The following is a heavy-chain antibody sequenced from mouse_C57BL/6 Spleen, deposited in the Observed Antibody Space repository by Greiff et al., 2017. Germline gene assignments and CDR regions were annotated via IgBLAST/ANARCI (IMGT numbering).Heavy chain of an antibody. CDR3: ASSVYYYGSSPNWYFDV. Sequence: QVQLQQSGPELVKPGASVKISCKASGYAFSSSWMNWVKQRPGKGLEWIGRIYPGDGDTNYNGKFKGQATLTADKSSRTAYMQLSSLTSEDSAVYFCASSVYYYGSSPNWYFDVWGTGTTVTVSS. D-gene: IGHD1-1*01. J-gene: IGHJ1*03. CDR1: GYAFSSSW. CDR2: IYPGDGDT. V-gene: IGHV1-82*01.